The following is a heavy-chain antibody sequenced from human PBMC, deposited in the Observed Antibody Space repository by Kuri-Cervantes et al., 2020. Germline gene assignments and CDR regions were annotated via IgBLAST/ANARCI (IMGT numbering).Heavy chain of an antibody. CDR2: ISGSGGST. CDR1: GFIFSSYA. Sequence: GESLKISCAASGFIFSSYAMSWVRQAPGKGLEWVSDISGSGGSTYYADSVKGRFTISRDNAKSSLFLQMNSLRAEDTAIYYCARETGDQAFDIWGQGTMVTVSS. CDR3: ARETGDQAFDI. V-gene: IGHV3-23*01. D-gene: IGHD2-21*01. J-gene: IGHJ3*02.